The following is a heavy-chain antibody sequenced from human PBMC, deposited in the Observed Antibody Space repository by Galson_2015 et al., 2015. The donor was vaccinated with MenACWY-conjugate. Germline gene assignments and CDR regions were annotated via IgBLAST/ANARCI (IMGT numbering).Heavy chain of an antibody. D-gene: IGHD2-2*01. J-gene: IGHJ6*02. V-gene: IGHV1-46*01. CDR3: ARDIIVVVPAAMDYYYGMDV. CDR1: GYTFTSYY. CDR2: INPSGGST. Sequence: SVKVSCKASGYTFTSYYMHWVRQAPGQGLEWMGIINPSGGSTSYAQKFQGRVTMTRDTSTSTVYMELSSLRSEDTAVYYCARDIIVVVPAAMDYYYGMDVWGQGTTVTVSS.